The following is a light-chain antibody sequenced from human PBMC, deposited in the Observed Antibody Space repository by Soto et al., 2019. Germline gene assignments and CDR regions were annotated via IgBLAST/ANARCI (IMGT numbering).Light chain of an antibody. CDR1: QNVSRNF. Sequence: EIVLTQSPGTLSLSPGERATLSCRASQNVSRNFLAWYQQKRGQAPRLLIYDASSRASGIPDRFSGSGSATDFTVTISRLEAEDFAVYYCHQYGSSPRTFGQGTRVEIK. J-gene: IGKJ1*01. CDR2: DAS. CDR3: HQYGSSPRT. V-gene: IGKV3-20*01.